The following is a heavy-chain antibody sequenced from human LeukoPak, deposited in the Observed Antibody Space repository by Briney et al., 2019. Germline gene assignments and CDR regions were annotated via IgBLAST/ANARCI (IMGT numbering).Heavy chain of an antibody. V-gene: IGHV5-51*01. D-gene: IGHD3-10*01. CDR2: IYPGDSDT. CDR1: GYSFTSYW. J-gene: IGHJ4*02. Sequence: GESLKISCKGSGYSFTSYWIGWVRQLPGKGLEWMGIIYPGDSDTRYSPSFQGQVTISADKSISTAYRQWSSLKASDTAMYYCAIHRYYYGSGSYPDYWGQGTLVTVSS. CDR3: AIHRYYYGSGSYPDY.